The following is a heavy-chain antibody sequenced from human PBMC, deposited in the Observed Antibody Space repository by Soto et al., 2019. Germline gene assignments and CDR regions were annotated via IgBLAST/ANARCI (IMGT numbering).Heavy chain of an antibody. CDR1: GGSISSIYY. CDR3: ARYYDFWTGLDY. Sequence: PSETLSLTCTVSGGSISSIYYWSWIRQPPGKGLEWIGYMHHSGNTNYNPSLKSRVTISIDTSKNQLSLKMSSVTAADTAVYYCARYYDFWTGLDYWGQGTLVTVSS. CDR2: MHHSGNT. V-gene: IGHV4-59*01. J-gene: IGHJ4*02. D-gene: IGHD3-3*01.